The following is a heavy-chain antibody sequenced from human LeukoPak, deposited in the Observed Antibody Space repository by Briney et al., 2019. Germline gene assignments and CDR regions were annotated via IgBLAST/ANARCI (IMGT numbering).Heavy chain of an antibody. Sequence: ASVKVSCKASGYTFTSEYIHWVRQAPGQGLEWLGIINPSDGRTTYSPNFQDRVALTRDMSTSTVYMELSGLRSEDTALYYCARGSRFLDFWGQGTLVTDS. CDR1: GYTFTSEY. CDR2: INPSDGRT. D-gene: IGHD2-2*01. J-gene: IGHJ4*02. V-gene: IGHV1-46*01. CDR3: ARGSRFLDF.